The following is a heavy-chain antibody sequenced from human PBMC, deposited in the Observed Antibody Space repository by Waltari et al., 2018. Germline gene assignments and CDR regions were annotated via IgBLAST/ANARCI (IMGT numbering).Heavy chain of an antibody. CDR2: ITSRSSTI. Sequence: EVQLVQSGGDLVQPGGSLRLSCAASGFTFNTYSMAWVRQAPGKGLEWFSYITSRSSTIYYADSVRGRFTTSRDNAKNSLYLQMNSLRDEDTAVYYCARVGGAALTEGFDYWGQGTLVTVAS. D-gene: IGHD7-27*01. CDR1: GFTFNTYS. CDR3: ARVGGAALTEGFDY. J-gene: IGHJ4*02. V-gene: IGHV3-48*02.